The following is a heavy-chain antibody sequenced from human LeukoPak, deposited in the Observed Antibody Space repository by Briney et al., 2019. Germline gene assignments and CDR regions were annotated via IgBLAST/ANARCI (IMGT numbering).Heavy chain of an antibody. Sequence: SETLSLTCTVSGGSINSYYWSWIRQPPGKGLEWIGYIYYSGSTEYNPSLKSRVTISVDTSKNQFSLKMSSMTAADTAVYYCARARDGHINNWFDPWGQGTLVTVSS. CDR3: ARARDGHINNWFDP. CDR2: IYYSGST. CDR1: GGSINSYY. D-gene: IGHD5-24*01. J-gene: IGHJ5*02. V-gene: IGHV4-59*01.